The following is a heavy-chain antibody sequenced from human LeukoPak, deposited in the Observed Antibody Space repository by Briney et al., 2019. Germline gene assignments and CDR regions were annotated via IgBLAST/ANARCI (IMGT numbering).Heavy chain of an antibody. CDR1: GFTFSSYS. Sequence: GGSLRLSCAASGFTFSSYSMNWVRQAPGKGLEWVSAISGSGGSTYYADSVKGRFTISRDNSKNTLYLQMNSLRAEDTAVYYCAKAAVSGLVSFDYWGQGTLVTVSS. V-gene: IGHV3-23*01. D-gene: IGHD2-8*01. CDR2: ISGSGGST. J-gene: IGHJ4*02. CDR3: AKAAVSGLVSFDY.